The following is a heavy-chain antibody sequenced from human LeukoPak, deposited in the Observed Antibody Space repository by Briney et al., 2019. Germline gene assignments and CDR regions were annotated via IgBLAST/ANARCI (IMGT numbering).Heavy chain of an antibody. CDR2: IYSDNT. D-gene: IGHD4/OR15-4a*01. J-gene: IGHJ4*02. Sequence: GGSLRLSCAASGFTFSSHDMHWVRQAPGKGLEWVSFIYSDNTHYSDSVKGRFTISRDNSKSTLYLQMNSLRAEDTAVYYCARRAGAYSHPYDYWGQGTLVTVSS. V-gene: IGHV3-53*01. CDR3: ARRAGAYSHPYDY. CDR1: GFTFSSHD.